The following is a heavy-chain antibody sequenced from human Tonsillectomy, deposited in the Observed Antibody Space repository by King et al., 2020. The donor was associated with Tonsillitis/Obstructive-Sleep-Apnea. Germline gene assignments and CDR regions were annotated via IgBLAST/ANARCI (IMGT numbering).Heavy chain of an antibody. J-gene: IGHJ5*02. V-gene: IGHV4-59*01. CDR2: IYYSGST. CDR3: ARGDILGGDNWFDP. Sequence: QLQESGPGLVKPSETLSLTCTVSGGSISSYYWSWIRQPPGKGLEWIGYIYYSGSTNYNPSLKSRVTISVDPSKNQFSLKLSSVTAAYTAVYYCARGDILGGDNWFDPWGQGTLVTVSS. D-gene: IGHD1-26*01. CDR1: GGSISSYY.